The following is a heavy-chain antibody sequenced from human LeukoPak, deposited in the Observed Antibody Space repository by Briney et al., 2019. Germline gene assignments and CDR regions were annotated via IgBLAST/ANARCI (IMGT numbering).Heavy chain of an antibody. CDR3: ARARDFIYGMDV. V-gene: IGHV4-61*02. Sequence: SETLSLTCTVSGGSTSSSSYSWSWVRQPAGKGLEWIGRIYTSGSTNYNPSLKSRVTMSVDTSKNQFSLKLSSVTAADTAVYYCARARDFIYGMDVWGQGTTVTVSS. D-gene: IGHD2/OR15-2a*01. J-gene: IGHJ6*02. CDR1: GGSTSSSSYS. CDR2: IYTSGST.